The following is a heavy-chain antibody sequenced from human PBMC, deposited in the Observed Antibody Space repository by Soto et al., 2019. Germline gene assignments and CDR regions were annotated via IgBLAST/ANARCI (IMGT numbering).Heavy chain of an antibody. CDR1: GGTFSSYT. Sequence: SVKFSCKASGGTFSSYTISWVRQAPGQGLEWMGRIIPILGIANYAQKFQGRVTITADKSTSTAYMELSSLRSEDTAVYYCARVSIDYGDYVSYYYYYMDVWGKGTTVTVSS. J-gene: IGHJ6*03. CDR2: IIPILGIA. CDR3: ARVSIDYGDYVSYYYYYMDV. D-gene: IGHD4-17*01. V-gene: IGHV1-69*02.